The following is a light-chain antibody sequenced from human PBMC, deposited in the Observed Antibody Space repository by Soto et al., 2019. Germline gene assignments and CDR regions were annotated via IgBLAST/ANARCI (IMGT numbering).Light chain of an antibody. J-gene: IGKJ1*01. V-gene: IGKV3-20*01. CDR2: GAS. CDR3: QQCGNSTWT. Sequence: EIVLTQSPGTLSLSPGERATLSCRTSQSVNSNYLAWHQQKPGQAPRLLIYGASSRATGIPDRFSGSGSGTDFTLTISRLEPEDFAVYYCQQCGNSTWTLGQGTRVEIK. CDR1: QSVNSNY.